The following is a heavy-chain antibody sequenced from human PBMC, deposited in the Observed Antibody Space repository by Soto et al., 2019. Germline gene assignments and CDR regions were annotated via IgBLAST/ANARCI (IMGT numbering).Heavy chain of an antibody. V-gene: IGHV4-59*01. CDR1: GGSISSYY. CDR3: ARASRLAMVTFYYYGMDV. CDR2: IYYSGST. Sequence: SETLSLTCTVSGGSISSYYWSWIRQPPGKGLEWIGYIYYSGSTNYNPSLKSRVTISVDTSKNQFSLKLSSVTAADTAVYYCARASRLAMVTFYYYGMDVWGQGTTVTVSS. J-gene: IGHJ6*02. D-gene: IGHD5-18*01.